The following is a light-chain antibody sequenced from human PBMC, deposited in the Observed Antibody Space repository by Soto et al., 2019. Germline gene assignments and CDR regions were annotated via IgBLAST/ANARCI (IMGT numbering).Light chain of an antibody. CDR2: DAS. J-gene: IGKJ4*01. Sequence: EIVLTQSPATLSLSPGERATLSCRASQSISSHLAWYQQKPGQAPRLLMYDASNRATGIPARFSGSGSGTDLTLTISSLEPEDFAVYYCQQRPNWPLTFGGGTKVEIK. CDR1: QSISSH. CDR3: QQRPNWPLT. V-gene: IGKV3-11*01.